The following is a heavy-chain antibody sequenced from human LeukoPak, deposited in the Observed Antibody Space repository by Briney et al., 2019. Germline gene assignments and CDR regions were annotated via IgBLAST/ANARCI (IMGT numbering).Heavy chain of an antibody. Sequence: GGSLRLSCAASGFTFSSYGMSWVRQAPGKGLEWVSAISGSGGSTYYADSVKGRFTISRDNSKNTLYLQMNSLRAEDTAVYYCAKRSAESSGYFDYWGQGTLVTVSS. CDR2: ISGSGGST. D-gene: IGHD6-19*01. CDR1: GFTFSSYG. J-gene: IGHJ4*02. CDR3: AKRSAESSGYFDY. V-gene: IGHV3-23*01.